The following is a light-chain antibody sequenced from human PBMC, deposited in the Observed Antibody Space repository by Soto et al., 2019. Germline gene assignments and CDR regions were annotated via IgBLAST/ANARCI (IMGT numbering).Light chain of an antibody. Sequence: EIVLTQSPGTLSLSPGERATLSCRASQSVGTYLAWYQQKPGQAPRLLIYGVSSRATGIPDRFSGSGSGTDVTLTISRLEPEDSAVYYCQQYVSIPLTFGGGTKVEIK. CDR2: GVS. V-gene: IGKV3-20*01. J-gene: IGKJ4*01. CDR3: QQYVSIPLT. CDR1: QSVGTY.